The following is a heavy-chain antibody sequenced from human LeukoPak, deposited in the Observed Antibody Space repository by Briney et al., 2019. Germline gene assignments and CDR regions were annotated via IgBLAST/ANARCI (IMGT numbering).Heavy chain of an antibody. V-gene: IGHV3-15*01. J-gene: IGHJ4*02. CDR1: GFTFSNAW. Sequence: PGGSLRLSCAASGFTFSNAWMSWVRQAPGKGLEWVGRIKSKTDGGTTDYAAPVKGRFTISRDDSKNTLYLQMNSLKTEDTAVYYCIGYSYGYGFDYWGREPWSPSPQ. CDR2: IKSKTDGGTT. CDR3: IGYSYGYGFDY. D-gene: IGHD5-18*01.